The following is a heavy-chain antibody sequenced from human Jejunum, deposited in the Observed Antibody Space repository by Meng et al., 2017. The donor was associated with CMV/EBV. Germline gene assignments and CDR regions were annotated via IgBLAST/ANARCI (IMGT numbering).Heavy chain of an antibody. J-gene: IGHJ4*02. D-gene: IGHD3-3*01. CDR2: IHDTGST. CDR3: ARGSIFVSFDS. Sequence: QVQLQESGPGLVNPSQTLSLTCSVSGGAIGSGDYYWSWNRQPPGKGLEWIGYIHDTGSTYYNPSLKSRVDISLGTSRNHFSLTLSSVTAEDTAVYFCARGSIFVSFDSWGQGTLVTVSS. V-gene: IGHV4-30-4*08. CDR1: GGAIGSGDYY.